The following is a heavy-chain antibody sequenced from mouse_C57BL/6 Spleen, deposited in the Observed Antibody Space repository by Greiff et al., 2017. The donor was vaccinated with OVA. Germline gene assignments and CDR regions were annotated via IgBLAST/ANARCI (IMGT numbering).Heavy chain of an antibody. CDR1: GYSITSGYD. CDR3: ARGGLYGNYDYAMDY. D-gene: IGHD2-1*01. V-gene: IGHV3-1*01. J-gene: IGHJ4*01. CDR2: ISYSGST. Sequence: EVQLQQSGPGMVKPSQSLSLTCTVTGYSITSGYDWHWIRHFPGNKLEWMGYISYSGSTNYNPSLKSRISITHDTSKNHFFLKLNSVTTEDTATYYCARGGLYGNYDYAMDYWGQGTSVTVSS.